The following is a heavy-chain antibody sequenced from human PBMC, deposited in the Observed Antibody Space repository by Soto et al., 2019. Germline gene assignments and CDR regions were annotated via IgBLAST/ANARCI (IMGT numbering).Heavy chain of an antibody. CDR2: MNPNSGNT. CDR3: ATYIIVSHDYQDH. J-gene: IGHJ4*02. CDR1: GYTFTSYD. D-gene: IGHD4-17*01. V-gene: IGHV1-8*01. Sequence: ASVKVSCKASGYTFTSYDINWVRQATGQGLEWMGWMNPNSGNTGYAQRFQGRVTMTRDTSTSTVYVELSSLRSEDTAMYYCATYIIVSHDYQDHWGPGTMVTVSS.